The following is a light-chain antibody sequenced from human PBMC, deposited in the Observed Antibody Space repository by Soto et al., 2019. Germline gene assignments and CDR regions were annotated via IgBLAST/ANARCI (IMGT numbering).Light chain of an antibody. V-gene: IGKV3D-15*01. J-gene: IGKJ4*01. Sequence: EILFGQSSSTLLFSPGGRVTLSCRASQSVSSNLAWYQQKPGQAPRLLIYGASTRATGIPARFSGSGSGTEFTLTISSLQSEDFAVYYCQQYNNWPRTFGGGTKVDIK. CDR3: QQYNNWPRT. CDR1: QSVSSN. CDR2: GAS.